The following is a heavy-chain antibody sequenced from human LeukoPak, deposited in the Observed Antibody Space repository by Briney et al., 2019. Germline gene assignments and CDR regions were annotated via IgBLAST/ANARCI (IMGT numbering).Heavy chain of an antibody. J-gene: IGHJ4*02. D-gene: IGHD5-12*01. CDR2: INHSGSP. CDR3: ARTTYDRPRVISD. V-gene: IGHV4-34*01. CDR1: AGSFSGYS. Sequence: MTSETLSLTCAVPAGSFSGYSWTWVRQPAGKALEWIGEINHSGSPNYSPSVQSRVTISVDSSKNQFSLNLKSLTVTDTATYFCARTTYDRPRVISDWSRGALVTVTS.